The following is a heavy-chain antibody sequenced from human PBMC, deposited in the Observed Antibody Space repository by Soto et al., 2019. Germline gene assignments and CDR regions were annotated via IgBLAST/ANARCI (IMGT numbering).Heavy chain of an antibody. V-gene: IGHV4-34*01. CDR3: ARGKTYYYDSSGLRLAKYRRKDHSFDI. CDR1: RWSFTGYY. D-gene: IGHD3-22*01. Sequence: ETLSLTSAVYRWSFTGYYWCWIRVPAGSGMEWIGEISHSGSTNYNPSLKSRVTISVDTSKNQFSLKLSSVTAAYTAVYYFARGKTYYYDSSGLRLAKYRRKDHSFDIWCRGTLV. CDR2: ISHSGST. J-gene: IGHJ3*02.